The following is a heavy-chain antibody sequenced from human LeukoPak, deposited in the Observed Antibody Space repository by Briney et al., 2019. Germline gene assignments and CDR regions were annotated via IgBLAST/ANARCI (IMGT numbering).Heavy chain of an antibody. V-gene: IGHV3-21*01. CDR2: ISSSSSYI. Sequence: GGSLRLSCAASGFTFSSYSMNWVRQAPGKGLGWVSSISSSSSYIYYADSVKGRFTISRDNAKNSLYLQMNSLRAEDTAVYYCASSLSARGTDYWGQGTLVTVSS. D-gene: IGHD1-1*01. CDR3: ASSLSARGTDY. J-gene: IGHJ4*02. CDR1: GFTFSSYS.